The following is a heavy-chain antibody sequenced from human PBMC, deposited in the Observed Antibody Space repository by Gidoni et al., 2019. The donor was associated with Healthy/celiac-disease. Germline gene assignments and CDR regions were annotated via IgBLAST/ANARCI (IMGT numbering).Heavy chain of an antibody. J-gene: IGHJ4*02. CDR3: ARERANYYGSGSYPNPFDY. CDR2: ISAYNGNT. Sequence: VQLVQSGAEVKKPGASVKVSCKASGYTFTSYGIRWVRQAPGQGLGWMGWISAYNGNTNYAQKLQGRVTMTTDTSTSTAYMELRSLRSDDTAVYYCARERANYYGSGSYPNPFDYWGQGTLVTVSS. D-gene: IGHD3-10*01. CDR1: GYTFTSYG. V-gene: IGHV1-18*04.